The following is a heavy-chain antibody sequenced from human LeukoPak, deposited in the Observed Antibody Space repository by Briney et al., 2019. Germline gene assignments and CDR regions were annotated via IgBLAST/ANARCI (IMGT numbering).Heavy chain of an antibody. CDR3: VSFYETY. Sequence: PPGGSLRLSCAASGNYWMHWVRQAPGKGLVWVSHISSDGSWTGYADSVKGRFTISKDNAKNTVYLQMNNLRAEDTAVYYCVSFYETYWGRGTLVTVSS. CDR1: GNYW. J-gene: IGHJ4*02. D-gene: IGHD2-2*01. CDR2: ISSDGSWT. V-gene: IGHV3-74*01.